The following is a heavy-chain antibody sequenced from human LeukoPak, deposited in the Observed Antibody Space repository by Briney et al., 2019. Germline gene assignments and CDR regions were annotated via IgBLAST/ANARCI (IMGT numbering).Heavy chain of an antibody. D-gene: IGHD6-19*01. Sequence: GGSLRLSCAASGFTFRSYAIYWVRQAPGKGLEWVSGISGSGGDTYFADSVKGRFSISRDNSKNTVFLKMDSLRAEDTAVYYRAKTIAGYSSGRYPGWPVDYWGQGTLVTVSS. CDR2: ISGSGGDT. J-gene: IGHJ4*02. V-gene: IGHV3-23*01. CDR1: GFTFRSYA. CDR3: AKTIAGYSSGRYPGWPVDY.